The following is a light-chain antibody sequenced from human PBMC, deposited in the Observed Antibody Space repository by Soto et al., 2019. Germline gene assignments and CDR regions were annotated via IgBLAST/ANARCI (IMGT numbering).Light chain of an antibody. V-gene: IGKV3-20*01. CDR2: GVS. CDR3: QQFGTSSLVT. CDR1: QSVNTKY. J-gene: IGKJ3*01. Sequence: EIELTQSPGTLSLSPGERATLSCRASQSVNTKYLAWYQQKPGQAPRLLISGVSSRATGIPDRFSGSGSGTDFIHTISRVEPEDFAVYYCQQFGTSSLVTFGPGTKVDIK.